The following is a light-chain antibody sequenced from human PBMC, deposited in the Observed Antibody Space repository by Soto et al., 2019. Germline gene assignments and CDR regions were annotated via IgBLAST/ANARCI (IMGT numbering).Light chain of an antibody. CDR1: NIGSKT. CDR3: QVWDANTDHVV. CDR2: DDA. V-gene: IGLV3-21*02. Sequence: SYELTQPPSVSVAPGQTTRLTCGGSNIGSKTVHWYQQKPGQAPVLAVYDDADRPSGIPERFSGSNSGNTAALTISSVEAGHEADYYCQVWDANTDHVVFGGGTKLTVL. J-gene: IGLJ2*01.